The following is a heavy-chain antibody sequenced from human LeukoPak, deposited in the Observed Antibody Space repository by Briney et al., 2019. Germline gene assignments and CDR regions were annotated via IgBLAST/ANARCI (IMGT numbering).Heavy chain of an antibody. Sequence: SETLSLTCTVYGGSFSDYYWSWIRQPPGKGLEWIGEINHSGRTYYKPSLKSRVTISVDTSKNQFSLKLSSVTAADTAVYYCALVMVRGVIHFDYWGQGTLVTVSS. CDR2: INHSGRT. CDR1: GGSFSDYY. V-gene: IGHV4-34*01. D-gene: IGHD3-10*01. CDR3: ALVMVRGVIHFDY. J-gene: IGHJ4*02.